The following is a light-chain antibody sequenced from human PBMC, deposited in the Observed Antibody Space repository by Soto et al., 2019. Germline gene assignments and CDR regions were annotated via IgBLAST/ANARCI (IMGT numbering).Light chain of an antibody. J-gene: IGKJ1*01. CDR1: QSVSSSC. CDR3: QQYTRSPRT. V-gene: IGKV3-20*01. CDR2: GAS. Sequence: LTQSPVTLSLSPGERANLSCRARQSVSSSCLAWYQQKPGQAPRLLIYGASIRATGIPDRFSGSGSGTDFTLTISRLEPEDSAVYYCQQYTRSPRTFGQGTKVDIK.